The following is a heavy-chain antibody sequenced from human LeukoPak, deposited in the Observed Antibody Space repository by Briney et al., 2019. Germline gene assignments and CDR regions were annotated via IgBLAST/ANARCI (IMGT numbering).Heavy chain of an antibody. CDR3: ARDASLAAAAVWWFDP. V-gene: IGHV4-4*07. CDR1: GGSISSYY. J-gene: IGHJ5*02. D-gene: IGHD6-13*01. Sequence: SGTLSLTCTVSGGSISSYYWSWIRQPAGKGLEWIGRIYTSGSTNYNPSLKSRVTMSVDTSKNQFSLKLSSVTAADTAVYYCARDASLAAAAVWWFDPWGQGTLVTVSS. CDR2: IYTSGST.